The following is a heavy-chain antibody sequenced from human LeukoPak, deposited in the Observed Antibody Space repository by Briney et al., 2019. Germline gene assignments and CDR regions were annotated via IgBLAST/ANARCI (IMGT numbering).Heavy chain of an antibody. CDR2: ISSSSSYI. V-gene: IGHV3-21*01. D-gene: IGHD3-3*01. CDR3: ARDRSDGDYDFWSGYYPGWFDP. J-gene: IGHJ5*02. Sequence: GGSLRLSCAPSGFTFSSYSMNWVRQAPGKGLEGVASISSSSSYIYYADSVKGRFTISRDNAKNSLYLQMNSLRAEDTAVYYCARDRSDGDYDFWSGYYPGWFDPWGQGTLVTVSS. CDR1: GFTFSSYS.